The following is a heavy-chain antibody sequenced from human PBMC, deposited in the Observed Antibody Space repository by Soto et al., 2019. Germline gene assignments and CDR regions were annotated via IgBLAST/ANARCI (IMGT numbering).Heavy chain of an antibody. J-gene: IGHJ5*02. CDR3: ARGRIIVAGGFDP. V-gene: IGHV1-8*01. Sequence: QVQLVQSGAEVKKPGASVKVSCKASGYTFTSYDIIWVRQATGQGLEWMGWMNPSTGNPDSAEKFQGRLTMTRNTPISTVYMERSSLSFEDTAVYYCARGRIIVAGGFDPWGQGTLVTVSS. CDR2: MNPSTGNP. CDR1: GYTFTSYD. D-gene: IGHD6-19*01.